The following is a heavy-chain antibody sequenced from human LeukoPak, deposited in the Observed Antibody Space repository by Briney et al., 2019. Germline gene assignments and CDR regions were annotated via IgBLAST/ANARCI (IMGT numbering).Heavy chain of an antibody. J-gene: IGHJ5*02. D-gene: IGHD6-13*01. CDR1: GGSFSAFY. CDR3: ARGRGIYSSSWSWFDP. CDR2: INHSAST. V-gene: IGHV4-34*01. Sequence: PAESLSLTCVVYGGSFSAFYWTWVRQPPGMGLEWVGEINHSASTNYNPSLKTRVTISAATSKTPFSPKVSSVTAADTAMYYCARGRGIYSSSWSWFDPWGQGTLVTVSS.